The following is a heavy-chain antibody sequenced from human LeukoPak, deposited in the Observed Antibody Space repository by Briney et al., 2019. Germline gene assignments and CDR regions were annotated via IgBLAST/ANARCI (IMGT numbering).Heavy chain of an antibody. V-gene: IGHV3-30-3*01. CDR2: ISYDGSNK. J-gene: IGHJ4*02. D-gene: IGHD1-26*01. Sequence: GGSLRLSCAASGFTFSSYALHWVRQAPGKGLEWVAVISYDGSNKYYADSVKGRFTISRDNSKNTLYLQMNSLRAEDTAVYYCARGSSVGATTELDYWGQGTLVTVSS. CDR1: GFTFSSYA. CDR3: ARGSSVGATTELDY.